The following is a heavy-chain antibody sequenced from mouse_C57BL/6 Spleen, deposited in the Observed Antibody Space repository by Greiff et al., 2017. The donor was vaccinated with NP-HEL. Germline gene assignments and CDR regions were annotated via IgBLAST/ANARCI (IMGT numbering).Heavy chain of an antibody. D-gene: IGHD4-1*01. CDR3: ARGGMGELGRWFAY. V-gene: IGHV1-31*01. CDR1: GYSFTGYY. Sequence: EVQLQESGPELVKPGASVKISCKASGYSFTGYYMHWVKQSHGNILAWIGYIYPYNGVSSYNQKFKGKATLTVDKSSSTAYMELRSLTSEDSAVDYCARGGMGELGRWFAYWGQGTLVTVSA. J-gene: IGHJ3*01. CDR2: IYPYNGVS.